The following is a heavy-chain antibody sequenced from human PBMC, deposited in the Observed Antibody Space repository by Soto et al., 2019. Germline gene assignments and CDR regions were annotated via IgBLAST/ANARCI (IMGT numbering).Heavy chain of an antibody. J-gene: IGHJ6*02. V-gene: IGHV1-2*04. CDR3: TRVGVHDMVFYYSGMDV. D-gene: IGHD3-10*01. CDR1: GYTFTGYY. Sequence: GASVKVSCKASGYTFTGYYMHWVRQAPGQGLEWMGWINPNSGGTNYAQKFQGWVTMTRDTSISTAYMELSRLRSDDTAEHYCTRVGVHDMVFYYSGMDVWGQGTMSTVSS. CDR2: INPNSGGT.